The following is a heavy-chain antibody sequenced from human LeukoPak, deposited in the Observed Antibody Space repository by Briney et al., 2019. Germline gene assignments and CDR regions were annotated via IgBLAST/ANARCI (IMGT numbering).Heavy chain of an antibody. CDR3: ARDWSIAAAGTIDY. CDR2: INPNSGGT. V-gene: IGHV1-2*02. D-gene: IGHD6-13*01. CDR1: GYTFTGCY. Sequence: LWASVKVSCKASGYTFTGCYMHWVRQAPGQGLEWMGWINPNSGGTDYAQKFQGRVAMTRDTSISTAYMELSRLRSDDTAVYYCARDWSIAAAGTIDYWGQGTLVTVSS. J-gene: IGHJ4*02.